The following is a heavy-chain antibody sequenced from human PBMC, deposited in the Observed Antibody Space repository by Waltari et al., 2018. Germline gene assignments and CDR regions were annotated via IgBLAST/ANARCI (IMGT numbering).Heavy chain of an antibody. J-gene: IGHJ4*02. CDR1: GGSFSGYY. V-gene: IGHV4-34*01. CDR2: INHSGST. D-gene: IGHD6-13*01. CDR3: ARGLATGYSSSWYGIHFDY. Sequence: QVQLQQWGAGLLKPSETLSLTCAVYGGSFSGYYWSWIRPPPGKGLEWIGEINHSGSTNDNPALKSRVTISVDTSKNQFSLKLSSVTAADTAVYYCARGLATGYSSSWYGIHFDYWGQGTLVTVSS.